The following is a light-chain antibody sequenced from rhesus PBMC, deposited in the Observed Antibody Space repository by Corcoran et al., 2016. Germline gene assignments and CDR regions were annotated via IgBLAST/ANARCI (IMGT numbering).Light chain of an antibody. Sequence: DIQMTQSPSSLSASVGDSVTITCWASQGTSDYLSWYQQKPGKAPKPLIYAASSLESGVPSRVCGSGSRTRFTLTISSLPTEDFAAYYCLQGYGTPFTFGPVTKLDV. CDR3: LQGYGTPFT. V-gene: IGKV1-36*02. J-gene: IGKJ3*01. CDR2: AAS. CDR1: QGTSDY.